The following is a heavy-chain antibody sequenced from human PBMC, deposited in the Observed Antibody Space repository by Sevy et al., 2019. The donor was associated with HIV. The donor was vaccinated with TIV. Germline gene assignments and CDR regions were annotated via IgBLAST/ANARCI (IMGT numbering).Heavy chain of an antibody. CDR3: ARIKPYYDFWSGYYNYFDY. J-gene: IGHJ4*02. D-gene: IGHD3-3*01. CDR1: GFTVSSNY. Sequence: GGSLRLSCAASGFTVSSNYMSWVRQAPGKGLEWVSVIYSGGSTYYADSVKVRFTISRDNSKNTLYLQMNSLRAEDTAVYYCARIKPYYDFWSGYYNYFDYWGQGTLVTVSS. CDR2: IYSGGST. V-gene: IGHV3-53*01.